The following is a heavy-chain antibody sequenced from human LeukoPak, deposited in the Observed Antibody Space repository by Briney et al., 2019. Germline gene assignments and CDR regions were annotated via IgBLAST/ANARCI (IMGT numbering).Heavy chain of an antibody. Sequence: SETLSLTCAVYGGSFSGYYWSWIRQPPGKGLEWIGEINHSGSTNYNPSLKSRVTISVDTSKNQFSLKLSSVTAADTAVYYCARVPLWKKAWVYWGQGTLVTVSS. CDR2: INHSGST. V-gene: IGHV4-34*01. D-gene: IGHD1-1*01. CDR3: ARVPLWKKAWVY. J-gene: IGHJ4*02. CDR1: GGSFSGYY.